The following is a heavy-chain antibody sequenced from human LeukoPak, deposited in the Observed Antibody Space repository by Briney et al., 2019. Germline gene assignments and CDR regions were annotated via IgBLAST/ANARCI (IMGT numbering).Heavy chain of an antibody. CDR1: GFTFSNAW. V-gene: IGHV3-15*01. CDR3: TTELYGGPDN. Sequence: EGSLRLSCAASGFTFSNAWMSWVRQAPGKGLEWIGRTISKANGGATQYAAPVKGRFTISRDDSKTTLYLQMNSLKTEDTAVYYCTTELYGGPDNWGQGTLVTVSS. D-gene: IGHD3-10*01. J-gene: IGHJ4*02. CDR2: TISKANGGAT.